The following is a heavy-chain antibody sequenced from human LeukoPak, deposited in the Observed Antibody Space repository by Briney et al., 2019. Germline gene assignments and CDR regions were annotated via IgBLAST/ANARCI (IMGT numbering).Heavy chain of an antibody. CDR1: GFTFSSYW. V-gene: IGHV3-74*01. Sequence: GGSLRLSCAASGFTFSSYWMHWVRQAPGKGLVWVSRINSDGSSTSYADSVKGRFTISRDNAKNTLYLQMNSLRAEDTAVYYCASDYGSGSYYDYWGQGTLVTVSS. CDR2: INSDGSST. J-gene: IGHJ4*02. D-gene: IGHD3-10*01. CDR3: ASDYGSGSYYDY.